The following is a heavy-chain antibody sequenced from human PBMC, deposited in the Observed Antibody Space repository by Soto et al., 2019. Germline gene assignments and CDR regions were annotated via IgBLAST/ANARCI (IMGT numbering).Heavy chain of an antibody. V-gene: IGHV4-59*01. Sequence: PSETLSLTCTVSGGSISSYYWSWIRQPPGKGLEWIGYIYYSGSTNYNPSLKSRVTISVDTSKNQFSLKLSSVTAAGTAVYYCAGKYYYDSMFDPWGQGTLVTVSS. J-gene: IGHJ5*02. CDR1: GGSISSYY. CDR2: IYYSGST. D-gene: IGHD3-22*01. CDR3: AGKYYYDSMFDP.